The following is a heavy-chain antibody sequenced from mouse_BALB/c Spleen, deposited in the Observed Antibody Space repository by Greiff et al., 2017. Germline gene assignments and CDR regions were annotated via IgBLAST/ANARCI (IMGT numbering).Heavy chain of an antibody. CDR1: GFTFSSYY. V-gene: IGHV5-6-2*01. J-gene: IGHJ2*01. D-gene: IGHD2-1*01. CDR3: ARRGNYYFDY. Sequence: EVKLVESGGGLVKPGGSLKLSCAASGFTFSSYYMSWVRQTPEKRLELVAAINSNGGSTYYPDTVKGRFTISRDNAKNTLYLQMSSLKSEDTALYYCARRGNYYFDYWGQGTTLTVSS. CDR2: INSNGGST.